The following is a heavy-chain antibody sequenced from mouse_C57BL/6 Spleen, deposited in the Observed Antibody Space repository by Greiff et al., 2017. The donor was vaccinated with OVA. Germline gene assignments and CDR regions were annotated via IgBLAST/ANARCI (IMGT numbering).Heavy chain of an antibody. J-gene: IGHJ4*01. V-gene: IGHV5-4*01. CDR1: GFTFSSYA. CDR2: ISDGGSYT. CDR3: ARERAIDY. Sequence: EVKLMESGGGLVKPGGSLKLSCAASGFTFSSYAMSWVRQTPEKRLEWVATISDGGSYTYYPDNVKGRFTISRDKAKNNLYLQMSHLKSEDTAMYYCARERAIDYWGQGTSVTVSS.